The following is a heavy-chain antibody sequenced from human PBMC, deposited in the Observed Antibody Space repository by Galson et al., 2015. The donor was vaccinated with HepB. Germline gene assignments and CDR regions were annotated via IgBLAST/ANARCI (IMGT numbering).Heavy chain of an antibody. Sequence: SVKVSCKASGYTFTSYYMHWVRQAPGQGLEWMGIINPSGGSTSYAQKFQGRVTMTRDTSTSTVYMELSSLRSEDTAVYYCARQGHIVVVPAAIDHTDYYYGMDVWGQGTMVTVSS. J-gene: IGHJ6*02. D-gene: IGHD2-2*02. CDR1: GYTFTSYY. CDR2: INPSGGST. V-gene: IGHV1-46*01. CDR3: ARQGHIVVVPAAIDHTDYYYGMDV.